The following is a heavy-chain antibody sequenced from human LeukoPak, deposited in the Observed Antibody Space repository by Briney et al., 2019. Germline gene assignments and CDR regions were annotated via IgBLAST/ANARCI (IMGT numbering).Heavy chain of an antibody. CDR1: GHSISSGYY. J-gene: IGHJ4*02. CDR2: IYHSGST. CDR3: ARGMGSTVVTPRYFDY. D-gene: IGHD4-23*01. V-gene: IGHV4-38-2*01. Sequence: PSETLSLTCGVSGHSISSGYYWGWIRQPPGKGLEWIGSIYHSGSTYYNPSLKSRVTISVDTPKNQFSLKLSSVTAADTAVYYCARGMGSTVVTPRYFDYWGQGTLVTVSS.